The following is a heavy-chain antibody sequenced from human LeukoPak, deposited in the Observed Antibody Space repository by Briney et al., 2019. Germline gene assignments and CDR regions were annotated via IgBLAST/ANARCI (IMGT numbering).Heavy chain of an antibody. CDR2: INPNSGDT. Sequence: GASVKVSCKASGYIFTGYYMHWMRQAPGQGLEWMGWINPNSGDTNYAQKFQGRVTMTRDTSISTAYMELSRLRSDDTAVYYCARVRYRLAETYIDYWGQGTLVTVSS. D-gene: IGHD3-16*01. J-gene: IGHJ4*02. V-gene: IGHV1-2*02. CDR3: ARVRYRLAETYIDY. CDR1: GYIFTGYY.